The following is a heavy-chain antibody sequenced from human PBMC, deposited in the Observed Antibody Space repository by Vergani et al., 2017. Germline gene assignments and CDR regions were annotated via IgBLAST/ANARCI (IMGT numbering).Heavy chain of an antibody. D-gene: IGHD3-16*01. Sequence: QVQLQESGPGLVKPSQTLSLICSVSGDSITSSTYYWSRTRQPAGKGLEYIGRIYTTGSTNYNPSLKSLVTISVDTSKNQFSLNLSSVTAADTAMYYCARGYYCHGDDWGQGTLVTVSS. CDR1: GDSITSSTYY. V-gene: IGHV4-61*02. CDR2: IYTTGST. CDR3: ARGYYCHGDD. J-gene: IGHJ4*02.